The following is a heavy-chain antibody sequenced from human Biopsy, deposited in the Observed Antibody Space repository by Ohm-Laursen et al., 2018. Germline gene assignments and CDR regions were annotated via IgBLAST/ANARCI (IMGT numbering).Heavy chain of an antibody. J-gene: IGHJ4*02. D-gene: IGHD5-18*01. CDR1: GDSISNSY. CDR2: FYSSGSS. CDR3: AKARTLDTAIDFDY. Sequence: GTLSLTCVVSGDSISNSYWTWIRQPSGKGLEWIGRFYSSGSSSYNPSLKSRVTMSIDASMNQFSLKLTSVTAADTAVYYCAKARTLDTAIDFDYWGQGTLVTVSS. V-gene: IGHV4-4*07.